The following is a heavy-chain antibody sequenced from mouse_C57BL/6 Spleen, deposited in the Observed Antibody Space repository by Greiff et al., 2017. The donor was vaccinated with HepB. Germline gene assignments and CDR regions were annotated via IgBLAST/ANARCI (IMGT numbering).Heavy chain of an antibody. V-gene: IGHV1-26*01. CDR1: GYTFTDYY. J-gene: IGHJ1*03. CDR2: INPNNGGT. Sequence: VQLQQSGPELVKPGASVKISCKASGYTFTDYYMNWVKQSHGKSLEWIGDINPNNGGTSYNQKFKGKATLTVDKSSSTAYMELRSLTSEDSAVYYCARERDYYGSSYIYWYFDVWGTGTTVTVSS. CDR3: ARERDYYGSSYIYWYFDV. D-gene: IGHD1-1*01.